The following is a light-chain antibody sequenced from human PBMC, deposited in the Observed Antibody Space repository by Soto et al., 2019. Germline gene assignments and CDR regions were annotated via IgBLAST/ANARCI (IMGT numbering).Light chain of an antibody. CDR2: GAS. V-gene: IGKV3-20*01. Sequence: IVLTQSPGTLSLSPGERATFSCRPSQSVSNNYLAWYQQKPGQAPRLLIYGASSRATGIPDRFSGSGSGTDFTLTISRLEPEDFALYYCQQYGGSPRTFGQGTKVDIK. J-gene: IGKJ1*01. CDR3: QQYGGSPRT. CDR1: QSVSNNY.